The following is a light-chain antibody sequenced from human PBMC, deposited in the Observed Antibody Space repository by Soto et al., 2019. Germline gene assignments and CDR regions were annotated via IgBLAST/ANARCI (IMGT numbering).Light chain of an antibody. V-gene: IGKV1-5*03. J-gene: IGKJ1*01. Sequence: DIQMTQSPSTLSASVGDRVTITCRASQTISSWLAWYQQKPGKAPKLLIYKASTLKSGVPSRFSGSGSGTEFTLTISSLQHDDFATYYYQHYNSYSEAFGQGTKVDI. CDR2: KAS. CDR3: QHYNSYSEA. CDR1: QTISSW.